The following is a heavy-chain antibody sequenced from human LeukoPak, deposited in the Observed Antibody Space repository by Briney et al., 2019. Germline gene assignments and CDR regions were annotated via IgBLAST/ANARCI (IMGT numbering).Heavy chain of an antibody. Sequence: PETLSLTCTVSGGSISSYYWSWIRQPAGKGLEWIGRIYTSGSTNYNPSLKSRVTMSVDTSKNQFSLKLSSVTAADTAVYYCARGARYSSGWYCKEYNWFDPWGQGTLVTVSS. D-gene: IGHD6-19*01. CDR3: ARGARYSSGWYCKEYNWFDP. J-gene: IGHJ5*02. V-gene: IGHV4-4*07. CDR1: GGSISSYY. CDR2: IYTSGST.